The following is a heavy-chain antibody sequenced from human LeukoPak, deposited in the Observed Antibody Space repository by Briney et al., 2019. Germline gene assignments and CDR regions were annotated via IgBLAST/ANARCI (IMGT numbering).Heavy chain of an antibody. J-gene: IGHJ6*04. D-gene: IGHD2-2*01. V-gene: IGHV1-46*01. Sequence: ASVKVSCKASGYTFTSYYMHWVRQAPGQGLEWMGIINPSGGSTSYAQKFQGRVTMTRDTSTSTVHMELSSLRSEDTAVYYCARDTRDIVVVNPPGLMDVWGKGTTVTVSS. CDR3: ARDTRDIVVVNPPGLMDV. CDR2: INPSGGST. CDR1: GYTFTSYY.